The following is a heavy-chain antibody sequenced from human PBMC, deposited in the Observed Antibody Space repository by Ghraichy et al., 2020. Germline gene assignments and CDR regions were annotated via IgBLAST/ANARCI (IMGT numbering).Heavy chain of an antibody. V-gene: IGHV3-43*01. J-gene: IGHJ4*02. D-gene: IGHD3-22*01. Sequence: GESLNISCAASGFTFDDYTMHWVRQAPGKGLEWVSLITWNGGSTYYGDSVKGRFTASRDNSKNSLYLQMNSLRTEDTALYYCVAEYYYDSSGSFHYWGQGTLVTVSS. CDR2: ITWNGGST. CDR3: VAEYYYDSSGSFHY. CDR1: GFTFDDYT.